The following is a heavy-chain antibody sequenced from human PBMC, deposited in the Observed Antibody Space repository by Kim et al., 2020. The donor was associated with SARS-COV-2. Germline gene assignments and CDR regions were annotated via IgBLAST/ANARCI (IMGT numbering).Heavy chain of an antibody. Sequence: GGSLRLSCAASGFTFSSYAMSWVRQAPGKGLEWVSGIGGSGGRTYYADSVKGRFTISRDNSKNTLYLQMNSLRAEDTAVYHCAKGYCTSTSCYSLDYWGQGTLVTVSS. J-gene: IGHJ4*02. V-gene: IGHV3-23*01. D-gene: IGHD2-2*02. CDR3: AKGYCTSTSCYSLDY. CDR2: IGGSGGRT. CDR1: GFTFSSYA.